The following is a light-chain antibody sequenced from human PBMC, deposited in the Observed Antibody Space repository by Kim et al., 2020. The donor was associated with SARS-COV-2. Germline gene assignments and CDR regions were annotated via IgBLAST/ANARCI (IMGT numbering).Light chain of an antibody. CDR2: DVS. CDR1: SSDVDGYDY. CDR3: SSYTSSSAWV. J-gene: IGLJ3*02. V-gene: IGLV2-14*04. Sequence: GKAITITGTGTSSDVDGYDYVSWYQQHPGKAPKLMIYDVSKRPSGVSNRFSGSKCGNTASLTISGLQAEDEADYYCSSYTSSSAWVFGGGTQLTVL.